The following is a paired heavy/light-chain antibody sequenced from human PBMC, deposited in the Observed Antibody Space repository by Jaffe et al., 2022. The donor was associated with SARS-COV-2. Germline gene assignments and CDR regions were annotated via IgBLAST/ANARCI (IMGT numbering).Light chain of an antibody. CDR1: QNINNW. J-gene: IGKJ2*01. V-gene: IGKV1-5*03. Sequence: DVQMTQSPSTLSASVGDRVTITCRASQNINNWLAWYQQKLGKAPKVLIYKASTLESGVPSRFSGSGSGTEFTLTISSLQPDDFATYYCQQYYSYLYTFGQGTKLEIK. CDR2: KAS. CDR3: QQYYSYLYT.
Heavy chain of an antibody. D-gene: IGHD3-10*01. V-gene: IGHV1-18*01. J-gene: IGHJ6*03. Sequence: QVQLVQSGAEVKEPGASVKVSCQASGYTFTSYGVSWVRQAPGHGLEWMGWISGYNGNTNYAQKIQGRVTMTTDTSTSTAYMELRGLRSDDTAVYYCARGGLMGSGNYYYHMDVWGTGTTVTVSS. CDR2: ISGYNGNT. CDR3: ARGGLMGSGNYYYHMDV. CDR1: GYTFTSYG.